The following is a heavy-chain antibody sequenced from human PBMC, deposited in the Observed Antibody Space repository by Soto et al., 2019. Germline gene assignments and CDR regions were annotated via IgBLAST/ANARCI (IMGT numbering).Heavy chain of an antibody. Sequence: ASVKVSCKASGYTFTGYDINWVRQAPGQGLEWMGWMNPNSGNTGYAQKFQGRVTLTRNTSISTAYMELSSLRSEDTAVYYCARVRTGPYCTEDICSSPPHFDYWGQGTLVTVSS. CDR1: GYTFTGYD. CDR3: ARVRTGPYCTEDICSSPPHFDY. CDR2: MNPNSGNT. J-gene: IGHJ4*02. D-gene: IGHD2-8*01. V-gene: IGHV1-8*01.